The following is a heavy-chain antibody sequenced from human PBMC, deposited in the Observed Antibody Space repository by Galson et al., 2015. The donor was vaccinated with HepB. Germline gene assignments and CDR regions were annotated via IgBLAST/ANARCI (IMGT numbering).Heavy chain of an antibody. Sequence: SVKVSCKASGYTFTGYYMHWVRQAPGQGLEWMGWINPNSGGTNYAQKFQGRVTMTRDTSISTAYMELSRLRSDDTAVYYCARVVGWIVVPAASIFDYWGQGTLVTVSS. J-gene: IGHJ4*02. V-gene: IGHV1-2*02. D-gene: IGHD2-2*01. CDR1: GYTFTGYY. CDR2: INPNSGGT. CDR3: ARVVGWIVVPAASIFDY.